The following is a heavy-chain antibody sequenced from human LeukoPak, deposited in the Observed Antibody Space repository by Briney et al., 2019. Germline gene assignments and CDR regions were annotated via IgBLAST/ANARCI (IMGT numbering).Heavy chain of an antibody. V-gene: IGHV3-23*01. D-gene: IGHD3-10*01. CDR1: GFTFSSYA. CDR3: ATLPFLTPPMVRGVDFDY. J-gene: IGHJ4*02. Sequence: GGSLRLSCAASGFTFSSYAMSWVRQAPGKGLEWVSAISGSGGSTYYADSVKGRFTISRDNSKNTLYLQMNSLRAEDTAVYYCATLPFLTPPMVRGVDFDYWGQGTLVTVSS. CDR2: ISGSGGST.